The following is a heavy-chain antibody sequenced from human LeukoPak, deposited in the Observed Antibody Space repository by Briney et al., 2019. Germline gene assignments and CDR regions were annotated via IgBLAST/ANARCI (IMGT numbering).Heavy chain of an antibody. CDR2: IYHSGST. V-gene: IGHV4-59*08. CDR1: GGSISSYY. J-gene: IGHJ4*02. D-gene: IGHD6-19*01. Sequence: PSETLSLTCTVSGGSISSYYWSWIRQPAGKGLEWLGYIYHSGSTTYNPSLQSRVTISVDTSKNQFSLRLTSVTATDTAVYFCARHVTGMAVSGPIESWGLGTLVVVSS. CDR3: ARHVTGMAVSGPIES.